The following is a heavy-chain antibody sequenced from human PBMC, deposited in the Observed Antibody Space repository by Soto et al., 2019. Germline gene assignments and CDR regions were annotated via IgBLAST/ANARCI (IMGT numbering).Heavy chain of an antibody. CDR3: ARDQRGTNYYQDSRCNYYALLHDF. D-gene: IGHD3-22*01. V-gene: IGHV3-23*01. J-gene: IGHJ4*02. CDR2: IRGSGGAT. Sequence: GGSLRLSCAASGFTFNNFAVSWVRQAPGKGLEWVSAIRGSGGATHYADSVKGRFTISRDNSKNMVYLQMNSLRAEDTAVYYCARDQRGTNYYQDSRCNYYALLHDFWGQGNTVTVSS. CDR1: GFTFNNFA.